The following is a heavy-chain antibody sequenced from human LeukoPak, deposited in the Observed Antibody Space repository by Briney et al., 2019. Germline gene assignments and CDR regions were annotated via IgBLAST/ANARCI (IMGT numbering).Heavy chain of an antibody. V-gene: IGHV3-33*08. D-gene: IGHD6-13*01. Sequence: GRSLRLSCAASGFTFSNYGMHWVRQAPGKGLEWVAVIWYDGSNKYYADSVKGRFTISRDNSKNTLYLQMNSLRAEDTAVYYCARNKEIAAAGSENDPYFDYWGQGTLVTVSS. J-gene: IGHJ4*02. CDR1: GFTFSNYG. CDR2: IWYDGSNK. CDR3: ARNKEIAAAGSENDPYFDY.